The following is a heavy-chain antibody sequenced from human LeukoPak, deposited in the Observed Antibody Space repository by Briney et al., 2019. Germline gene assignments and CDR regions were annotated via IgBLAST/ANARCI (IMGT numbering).Heavy chain of an antibody. CDR1: GGSFSGYY. Sequence: PSENLSLTCAVYGGSFSGYYWTWIRQPPGKSLEWVGEISPSGNTQYNPSLKSRVTISLDASKSQFYLKLNSVTAADTAVYYCARRVRSADYRLDYWGQGTLVTVSS. D-gene: IGHD4-11*01. J-gene: IGHJ4*02. CDR2: ISPSGNT. V-gene: IGHV4-34*01. CDR3: ARRVRSADYRLDY.